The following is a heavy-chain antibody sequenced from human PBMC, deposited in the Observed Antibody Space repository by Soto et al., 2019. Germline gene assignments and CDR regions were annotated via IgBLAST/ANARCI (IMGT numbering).Heavy chain of an antibody. CDR3: AHSLGEDWFDP. J-gene: IGHJ5*02. CDR1: GFSLTTSGVG. V-gene: IGHV2-5*02. CDR2: IYWDDDK. D-gene: IGHD3-16*01. Sequence: QITLKESGPPLVKSTQTLTLTCTFSGFSLTTSGVGVGWIRQPPGKALEWLALIYWDDDKRYSPSLKSRLTITKDTSKTQVVLMMTNMDPVDTATYCCAHSLGEDWFDPWGQGTLVTVSS.